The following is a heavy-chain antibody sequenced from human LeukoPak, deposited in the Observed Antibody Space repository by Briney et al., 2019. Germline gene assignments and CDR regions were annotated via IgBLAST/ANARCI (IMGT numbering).Heavy chain of an antibody. Sequence: GGSLRLSCAASGFIVSSNYMSWVRQAPGKGLEWVSVIYSGGATYYADSVKGRFTISRDNAKNSLYLQMNSLRAEDTAVYYCARVSSGWSVRGYFDYWGQGTLVTVSS. CDR3: ARVSSGWSVRGYFDY. V-gene: IGHV3-53*01. CDR1: GFIVSSNY. CDR2: IYSGGAT. J-gene: IGHJ4*02. D-gene: IGHD6-19*01.